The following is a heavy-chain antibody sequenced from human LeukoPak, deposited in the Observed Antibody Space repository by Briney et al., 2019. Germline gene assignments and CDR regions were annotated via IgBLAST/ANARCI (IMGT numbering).Heavy chain of an antibody. Sequence: PGGSLRLSCAASGFTFSSYAMSWVRQAPGKGLEWVSAISGSGGSTYYADSVKGRFTISRDSSKNTLYLQMNSLRAEDTAVYYCAKDLGRGHSADGWFDPWGQGTLVTVSS. CDR3: AKDLGRGHSADGWFDP. V-gene: IGHV3-23*01. D-gene: IGHD7-27*01. J-gene: IGHJ5*02. CDR2: ISGSGGST. CDR1: GFTFSSYA.